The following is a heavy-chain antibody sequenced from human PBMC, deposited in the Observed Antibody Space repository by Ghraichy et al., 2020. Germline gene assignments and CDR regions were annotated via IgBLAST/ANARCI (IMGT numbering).Heavy chain of an antibody. CDR2: IRQDEGEK. CDR3: ANIAYYYDTSAHYYFDC. CDR1: TSTFGNYW. J-gene: IGHJ4*02. D-gene: IGHD3-22*01. V-gene: IGHV3-7*03. Sequence: GGSLRLSCVASTSTFGNYWMTWVRQAPGKGLEWVASIRQDEGEKYYVDSVKGRFTISRDNAKNSLYLQMSSLRAEDTAVYFCANIAYYYDTSAHYYFDCWGQGTLVTVSS.